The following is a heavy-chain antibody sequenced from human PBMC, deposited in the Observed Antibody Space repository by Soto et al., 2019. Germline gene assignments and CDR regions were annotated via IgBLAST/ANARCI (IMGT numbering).Heavy chain of an antibody. Sequence: QVQLQESGPGLVKPSQTLSLTCTVSGDSISSGDYYWSWLRQPPGKGLEWIGYIYSSGTTFYNPSLKSRVTISVDTSKNQFSLNLSSVTAADTAVYYCARPPAGDYSNYFDYWGQGTLVTVSS. CDR1: GDSISSGDYY. D-gene: IGHD4-4*01. J-gene: IGHJ4*02. V-gene: IGHV4-30-4*01. CDR2: IYSSGTT. CDR3: ARPPAGDYSNYFDY.